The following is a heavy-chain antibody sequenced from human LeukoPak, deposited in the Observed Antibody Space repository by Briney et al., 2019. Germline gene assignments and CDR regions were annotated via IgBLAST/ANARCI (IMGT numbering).Heavy chain of an antibody. D-gene: IGHD6-13*01. Sequence: GGSLRLSCAASGFTFSSCSMNWVRQAPGEGLEWVSYISSSSSTIYYADSVKGRFTISRDNAKNSLYLQMNSLRAEDTAVYYCARDRLGSSWYENYYYYYYGMDVWGQGTTVTVSS. V-gene: IGHV3-48*01. CDR3: ARDRLGSSWYENYYYYYYGMDV. CDR2: ISSSSSTI. J-gene: IGHJ6*02. CDR1: GFTFSSCS.